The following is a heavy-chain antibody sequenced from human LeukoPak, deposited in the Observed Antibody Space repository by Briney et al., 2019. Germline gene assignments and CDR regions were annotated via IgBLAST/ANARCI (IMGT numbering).Heavy chain of an antibody. CDR1: GFTFSDYY. V-gene: IGHV3-11*04. CDR2: ISTSGSTI. Sequence: GGSLRLSCAASGFTFSDYYMSWLRQAPGKGLEWVSYISTSGSTIYYADSVKGRFTISRDNAKNSLYLQMNSLRAEDTAVYYCARAIETTWIQLWQSVGYWGQGTPVTGSS. J-gene: IGHJ4*02. D-gene: IGHD5-18*01. CDR3: ARAIETTWIQLWQSVGY.